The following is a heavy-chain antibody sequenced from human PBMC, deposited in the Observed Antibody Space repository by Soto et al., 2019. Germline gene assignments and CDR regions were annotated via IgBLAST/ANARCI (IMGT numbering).Heavy chain of an antibody. V-gene: IGHV3-74*01. J-gene: IGHJ4*02. CDR2: INIDGSST. CDR1: GFTFSTFW. CDR3: ARDFEY. Sequence: EVQLVESGGGLVQPGGSLRLSCEASGFTFSTFWMHWVRQAPGKGLVWVSRINIDGSSTNYADSVKGRVTISRDNAKNTLYLQLNSLRPEDTALYYCARDFEYWGQGTLVTVSS.